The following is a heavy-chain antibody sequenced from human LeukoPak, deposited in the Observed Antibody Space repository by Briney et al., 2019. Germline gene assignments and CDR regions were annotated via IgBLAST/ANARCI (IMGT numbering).Heavy chain of an antibody. CDR2: IYYTGST. CDR3: ARHRAQHDY. V-gene: IGHV4-59*01. D-gene: IGHD1-1*01. Sequence: PSETLSLTCTVSGGSIGSYYWSWIRQPPGKGLEWIGSIYYTGSTNYNPSLKSRVTISLDASNHQFSLKLTSVTAADTAVYYCARHRAQHDYWGQGTPVTVSS. CDR1: GGSIGSYY. J-gene: IGHJ4*02.